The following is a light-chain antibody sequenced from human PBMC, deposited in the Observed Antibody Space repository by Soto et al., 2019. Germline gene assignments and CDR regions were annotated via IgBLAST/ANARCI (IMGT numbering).Light chain of an antibody. CDR3: QQYTNGPPNT. CDR2: GAS. V-gene: IGKV3-15*01. J-gene: IGKJ5*01. CDR1: QSVSSSR. Sequence: DIVLTQSPATRSLSPGERSTLSCGASQSVSSSRLAWYQQKPGQAPRLLIYGASTRATGIPARFSGSGSGTEFTLTISSLQSEDFAVYYCQQYTNGPPNTFGQGTRLEV.